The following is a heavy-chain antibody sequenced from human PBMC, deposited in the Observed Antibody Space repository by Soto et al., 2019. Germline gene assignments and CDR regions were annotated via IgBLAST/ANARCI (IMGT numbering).Heavy chain of an antibody. CDR1: GGTSTRYA. CDR3: NRGSEYDFWSGYL. Sequence: QERLVQSGAEVRKPGSSVKVSCQATGGTSTRYAINWVRQAPGQGLERLGGIVPMFGTSKYAQKFQGRVTITADTSTTIAYMELRSLRSEDTAVYYCNRGSEYDFWSGYLWGQGTLVSVSS. CDR2: IVPMFGTS. V-gene: IGHV1-69*06. D-gene: IGHD3-3*01. J-gene: IGHJ4*02.